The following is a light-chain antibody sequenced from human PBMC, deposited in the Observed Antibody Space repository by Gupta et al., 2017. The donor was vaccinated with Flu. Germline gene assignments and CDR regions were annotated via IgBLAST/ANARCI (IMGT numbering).Light chain of an antibody. CDR2: EVS. CDR1: SSDIGGYNY. J-gene: IGLJ1*01. V-gene: IGLV2-8*01. Sequence: QSVLPLPPSASGPPGPSVTLSCPGPSSDIGGYNYVSWYQQHSGKAPQLILYEVSKRPSGVPDRFSGSKSGNTSSLTVSVLQAEDEADYYCSSYGGSNNFVFGIGTKVTVL. CDR3: SSYGGSNNFV.